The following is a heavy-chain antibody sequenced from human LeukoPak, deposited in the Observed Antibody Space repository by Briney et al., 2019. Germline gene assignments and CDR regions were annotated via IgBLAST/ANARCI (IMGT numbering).Heavy chain of an antibody. CDR2: IYYSGST. CDR3: ARYSGYDFILDY. CDR1: GGSISSYY. Sequence: SETLSLTCTVSGGSISSYYWSWIRQPPGKGLEWIGYIYYSGSTNYNPSLKSRVTISVDTSKKQFSLKLSSVTAADTAVYYCARYSGYDFILDYWGQGTLVTVSS. D-gene: IGHD5-12*01. J-gene: IGHJ4*02. V-gene: IGHV4-59*08.